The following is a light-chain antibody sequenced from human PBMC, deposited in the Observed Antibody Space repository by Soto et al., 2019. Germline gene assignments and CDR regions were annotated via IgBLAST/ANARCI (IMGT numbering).Light chain of an antibody. CDR3: QEYDDSPPWT. CDR2: GAS. CDR1: QSIGVGS. V-gene: IGKV3-20*01. J-gene: IGKJ1*01. Sequence: IVFTHSPGALSLFPRERAALSCPARQSIGVGSVAWYTQRPGQAPRLLVYGASSRATGVPDRFSGSGSGTDFTLTISRLEPEDFAVYYCQEYDDSPPWTFGQGTKVDIK.